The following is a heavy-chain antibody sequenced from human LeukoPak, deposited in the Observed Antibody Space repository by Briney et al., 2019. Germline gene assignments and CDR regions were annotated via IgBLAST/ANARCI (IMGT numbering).Heavy chain of an antibody. CDR3: ARDSYMFGSDY. V-gene: IGHV3-48*03. CDR1: GFTLHCFE. J-gene: IGHJ4*02. Sequence: GFLKLPFVALGFTLHCFELNWVRPAPRKGPGWVSYISNGGGTISYADSVKGRFTISRDNAKNSVFLQMNTLRAEDTAVYYCARDSYMFGSDYWGQGTLVTVSS. CDR2: ISNGGGTI. D-gene: IGHD3-10*02.